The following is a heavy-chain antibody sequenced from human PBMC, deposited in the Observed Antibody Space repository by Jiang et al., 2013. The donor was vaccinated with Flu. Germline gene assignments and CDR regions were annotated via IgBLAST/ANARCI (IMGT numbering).Heavy chain of an antibody. CDR1: GGSISSGDYY. CDR2: IYYSGST. D-gene: IGHD3-22*01. Sequence: GSGLVKPSQTLSLTCTVSGGSISSGDYYWSWIRQPPGKGLEWIGYIYYSGSTYYNPSLKSRVTISVDTSKNQFSLKLSSVTAADTAVYYCAGSYDSSGYQDYYYYYYMDVWGKGPRVTVSS. J-gene: IGHJ6*03. CDR3: AGSYDSSGYQDYYYYYYMDV. V-gene: IGHV4-30-4*01.